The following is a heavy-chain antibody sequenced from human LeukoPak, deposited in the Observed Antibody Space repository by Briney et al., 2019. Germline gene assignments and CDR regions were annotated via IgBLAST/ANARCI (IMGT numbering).Heavy chain of an antibody. V-gene: IGHV3-9*01. D-gene: IGHD6-19*01. Sequence: GRSLRLSCAASGFTFDDYAMHWVRHAPGKGLEWVSGISWNSGSIGYADSVKGRFTISRGNAKNSLYLQMNSPRAEDTALYYCAKDRGRSGWTLLDAFDIWGQGTMVTVSS. CDR2: ISWNSGSI. J-gene: IGHJ3*02. CDR3: AKDRGRSGWTLLDAFDI. CDR1: GFTFDDYA.